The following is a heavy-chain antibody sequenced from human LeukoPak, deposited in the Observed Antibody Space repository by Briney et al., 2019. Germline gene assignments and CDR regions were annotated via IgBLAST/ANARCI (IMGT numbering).Heavy chain of an antibody. J-gene: IGHJ6*02. CDR1: GYTFSNYG. D-gene: IGHD6-13*01. Sequence: GASVKVSCKASGYTFSNYGISWLRQAPGQGLEWMGWISAYTGDANYPQNLQGRVIMTTDTSTSTAYMELRSLRSDDTAVYYCAREGRDSSSWPFYYYYYGMDVWGQGTTVTVSS. CDR2: ISAYTGDA. CDR3: AREGRDSSSWPFYYYYYGMDV. V-gene: IGHV1-18*01.